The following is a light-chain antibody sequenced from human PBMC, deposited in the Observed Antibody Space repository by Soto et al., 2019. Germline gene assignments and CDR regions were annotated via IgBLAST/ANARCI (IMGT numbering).Light chain of an antibody. CDR1: QSVSYN. Sequence: EIVMALSRAAVCGSRGERSTRSSRASQSVSYNLAWYQQKPGQAPRLLIYGPSTRATGIPARFSGSGSGTEFTLTISSLQSEDFALYYCQQYNTWPPITFGQGTRLEI. CDR3: QQYNTWPPIT. CDR2: GPS. J-gene: IGKJ5*01. V-gene: IGKV3-15*01.